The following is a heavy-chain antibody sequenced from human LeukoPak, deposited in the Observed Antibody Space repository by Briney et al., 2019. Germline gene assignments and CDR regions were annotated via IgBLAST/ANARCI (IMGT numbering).Heavy chain of an antibody. V-gene: IGHV4-39*01. Sequence: PSETLSLTCTVSGGSISSSNYYWGWIRQPPGRGLEWIGSSSYSGSTYYNPSLKSRVTISVDTSRSQFSLKLNSVTAADTAMYYCARLDDLGVGVPAAIPSFDYWGQGTLVTVSS. J-gene: IGHJ4*02. CDR3: ARLDDLGVGVPAAIPSFDY. CDR1: GGSISSSNYY. CDR2: SSYSGST. D-gene: IGHD2-2*01.